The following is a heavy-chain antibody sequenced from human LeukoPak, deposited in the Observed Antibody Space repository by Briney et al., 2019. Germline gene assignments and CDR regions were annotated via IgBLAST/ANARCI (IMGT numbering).Heavy chain of an antibody. V-gene: IGHV4-34*01. J-gene: IGHJ4*02. CDR2: INHSGST. Sequence: KPSETLSLTCAVYGGSFSGYYWRWSWIRQPPGKGLEWIGEINHSGSTNYNPSLESRVTISVDTSKNQFSLTLSSVTAADTAVYYCARTQIVGATVSNYWGQGTLVTVSS. CDR3: ARTQIVGATVSNY. D-gene: IGHD1-26*01. CDR1: GGSFSGYY.